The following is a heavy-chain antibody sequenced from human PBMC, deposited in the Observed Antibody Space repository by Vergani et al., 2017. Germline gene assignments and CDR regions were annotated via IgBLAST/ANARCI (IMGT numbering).Heavy chain of an antibody. J-gene: IGHJ5*02. CDR2: IYPGDSDT. CDR3: ARHAYWGSSSRWFDP. V-gene: IGHV5-51*01. CDR1: GYSFTSYW. D-gene: IGHD7-27*01. Sequence: EVQLVQSGAEVKKPGESLRISCKGSGYSFTSYWIGWVRQMPGKGLEWMGIIYPGDSDTRYSPSCHGQVTISADKSISTAYLQWSSLKASDTAMYYCARHAYWGSSSRWFDPWGQGTLVTVSS.